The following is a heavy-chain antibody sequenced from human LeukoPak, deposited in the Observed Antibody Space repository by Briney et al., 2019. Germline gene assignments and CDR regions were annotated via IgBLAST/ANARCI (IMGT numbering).Heavy chain of an antibody. J-gene: IGHJ4*02. D-gene: IGHD5-12*01. CDR2: TSKDGSDT. CDR1: GFTFSDSW. CDR3: ARGGYSGSYYRFS. V-gene: IGHV3-74*01. Sequence: GGSLRLSCAASGFTFSDSWMHWVRQVPGKGPEWLSRTSKDGSDTVYAGSAKGRVTASRDNAKNTVYLELTNLRPDDTAVYYCARGGYSGSYYRFSWGRGTLVTVAS.